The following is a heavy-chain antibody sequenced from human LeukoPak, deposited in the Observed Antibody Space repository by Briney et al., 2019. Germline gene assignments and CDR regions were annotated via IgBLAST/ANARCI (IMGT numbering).Heavy chain of an antibody. CDR1: GFTFTTHW. CDR3: ARGKYGGYFIDY. Sequence: PGGSLRLSCGASGFTFTTHWIHWVRQAPWKGLVWVSRIKPDGSDTNYADSVKGRFTISRDNAKNTVYLQMNSLRAEDTAVYYCARGKYGGYFIDYWGQGTLVTVSS. V-gene: IGHV3-74*01. CDR2: IKPDGSDT. J-gene: IGHJ4*02. D-gene: IGHD5-12*01.